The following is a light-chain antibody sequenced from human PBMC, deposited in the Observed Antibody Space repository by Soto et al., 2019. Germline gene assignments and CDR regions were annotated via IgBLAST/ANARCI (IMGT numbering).Light chain of an antibody. Sequence: EIVLTQSPGTLSLSPGERATLSCRSSHSVSSNYLAWYQQKPGQAPRLLIYDVSSRATGIPDRFSGSGSGTEFTLTISRLEPVDFAVYYCQQYGISPTFGQGTKVEI. J-gene: IGKJ1*01. CDR1: HSVSSNY. CDR3: QQYGISPT. CDR2: DVS. V-gene: IGKV3-20*01.